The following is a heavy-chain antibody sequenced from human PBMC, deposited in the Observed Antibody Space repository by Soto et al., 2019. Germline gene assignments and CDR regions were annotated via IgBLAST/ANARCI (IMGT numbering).Heavy chain of an antibody. CDR1: GYSISSGFY. Sequence: TSETLSLTCGVSGYSISSGFYWGWIRQAPGKGLEWIGNVYHSGSTYYNPYNPSLKSRVTISVDTSKNQFSLRLRSVTAADTAVYYCARAFYGDYAPYYYGMDVWGQGTTVTSP. CDR2: VYHSGST. D-gene: IGHD4-17*01. J-gene: IGHJ6*02. CDR3: ARAFYGDYAPYYYGMDV. V-gene: IGHV4-38-2*01.